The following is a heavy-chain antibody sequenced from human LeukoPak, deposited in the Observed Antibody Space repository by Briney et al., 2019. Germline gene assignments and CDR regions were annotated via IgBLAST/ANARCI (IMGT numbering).Heavy chain of an antibody. D-gene: IGHD2-2*01. CDR2: INQDGSEK. V-gene: IGHV3-7*05. CDR3: ARETYRLDP. Sequence: GGSLRLSCAVSGFTFSSYWMSWVRQVPGKGLEWVANINQDGSEKHYVDSVKGQFTISRDNAKKSLYLQMNSLRAEDTAVYFCARETYRLDPWGQGTLVTISS. J-gene: IGHJ5*02. CDR1: GFTFSSYW.